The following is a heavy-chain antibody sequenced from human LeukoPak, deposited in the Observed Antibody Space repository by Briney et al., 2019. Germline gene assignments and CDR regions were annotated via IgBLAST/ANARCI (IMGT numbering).Heavy chain of an antibody. Sequence: SETLSLTCAVYGGSFSGHYWSWIRQPPGKGLEWIGEINHSGSTNYNPSLKSRVTISVDTSKNQFSLKLSSVTAADTAVYYCARGLVVAATHFDYWGQGTLVTVSS. J-gene: IGHJ4*02. V-gene: IGHV4-34*01. D-gene: IGHD2-15*01. CDR3: ARGLVVAATHFDY. CDR2: INHSGST. CDR1: GGSFSGHY.